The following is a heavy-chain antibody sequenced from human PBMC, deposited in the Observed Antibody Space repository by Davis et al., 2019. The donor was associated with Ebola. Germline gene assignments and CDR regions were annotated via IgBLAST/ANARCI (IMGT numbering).Heavy chain of an antibody. D-gene: IGHD1-26*01. J-gene: IGHJ4*02. CDR2: INHSGST. V-gene: IGHV4-34*01. CDR1: GGSFSGYY. Sequence: SETLSLTCAVYGGSFSGYYWSWIRQPPGKGLEWIGEINHSGSTNYNPSLKRRVTISVDTSKNQFSLKLSSVTAADTAVYYCARTIVGAQSFDYWGQGTLVTVSS. CDR3: ARTIVGAQSFDY.